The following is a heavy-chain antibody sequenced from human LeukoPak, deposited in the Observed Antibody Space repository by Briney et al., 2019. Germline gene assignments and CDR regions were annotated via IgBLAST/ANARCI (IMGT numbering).Heavy chain of an antibody. D-gene: IGHD6-19*01. CDR2: IYHTGSS. CDR1: GGSISSSNW. J-gene: IGHJ5*02. CDR3: ARGGTTVAGTFWFDP. V-gene: IGHV4-4*02. Sequence: SETLSLTCAVSGGSISSSNWWSWVRQPPGKGLEWIGEIYHTGSSNYNPSLKSRVTISVDKSKSQFSLKLSSVTAADSAVYYCARGGTTVAGTFWFDPWGQGTLVTVSS.